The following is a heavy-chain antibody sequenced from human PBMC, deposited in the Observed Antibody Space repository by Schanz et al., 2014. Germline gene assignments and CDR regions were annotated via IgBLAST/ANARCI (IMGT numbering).Heavy chain of an antibody. Sequence: QVQLVESGGGVVQPGRSLRLSCAASGLTLSGYGMHWVRQAPGKGLEWVSAINGNGGITYYADSVKGRFTISRDNAKNSLFLQMNSLRAEDTAVYYCAGGEYQLLYGNWGQGTLVTVSS. V-gene: IGHV3-NL1*01. D-gene: IGHD2-2*02. CDR1: GLTLSGYG. CDR2: INGNGGIT. J-gene: IGHJ1*01. CDR3: AGGEYQLLYGN.